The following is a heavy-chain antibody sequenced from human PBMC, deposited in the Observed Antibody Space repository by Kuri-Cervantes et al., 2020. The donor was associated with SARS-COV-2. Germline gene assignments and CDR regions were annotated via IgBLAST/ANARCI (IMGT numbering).Heavy chain of an antibody. CDR3: ARVPNVVPAAIGGGY. V-gene: IGHV3-21*01. J-gene: IGHJ4*02. Sequence: GESLKISCAASGFTFSSYSMNWVRQAPGKGLEWVSSISSSSSYIYYADSVKGRFTISRDNAKNSLSLQMNSLRAEDTAVYYCARVPNVVPAAIGGGYWGQGTLVTVSS. D-gene: IGHD2-2*02. CDR1: GFTFSSYS. CDR2: ISSSSSYI.